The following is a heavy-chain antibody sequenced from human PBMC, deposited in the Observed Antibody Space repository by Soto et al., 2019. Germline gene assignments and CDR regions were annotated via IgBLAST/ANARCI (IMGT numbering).Heavy chain of an antibody. CDR2: IYWDDDK. CDR3: AHLLYSSSPPGQYFDY. V-gene: IGHV2-5*02. D-gene: IGHD6-6*01. J-gene: IGHJ4*02. Sequence: SGPTLVNPTQTLTLTCTFSGFSLSTSGVGVGWIRQPPGKALEWLALIYWDDDKRYSPSLKSMLTITKDTSKNQVVLTMTNMAPVDTATYSCAHLLYSSSPPGQYFDYWGQGTRVTVSS. CDR1: GFSLSTSGVG.